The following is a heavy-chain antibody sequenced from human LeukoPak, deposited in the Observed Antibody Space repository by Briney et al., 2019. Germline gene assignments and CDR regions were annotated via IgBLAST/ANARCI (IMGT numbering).Heavy chain of an antibody. CDR1: GSSFTSYW. CDR2: IYPGDSDT. Sequence: GESLKISCKGSGSSFTSYWIGWVRQMPGKGLEWMGIIYPGDSDTRYSPSSQGQVTISADKSISTAYLQWSSLKASDTAVYYCASTYYDFRNGYLYWGQGTLVTVSS. V-gene: IGHV5-51*01. J-gene: IGHJ4*02. D-gene: IGHD3-3*01. CDR3: ASTYYDFRNGYLY.